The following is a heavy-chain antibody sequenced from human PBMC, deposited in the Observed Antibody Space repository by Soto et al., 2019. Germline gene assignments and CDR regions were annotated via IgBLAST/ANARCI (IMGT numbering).Heavy chain of an antibody. D-gene: IGHD2-15*01. J-gene: IGHJ3*02. Sequence: TSVTLSLTCAVYGGSFCGYYWCWISKPPGKGLEWIGEINHSGSTNYNPSLKSRVTISVDTPKNQFSLKLSSVTAADTAVYYCARTPLGGYCSGGSCYDDAFDIWGQGTMVTVSS. CDR2: INHSGST. CDR1: GGSFCGYY. V-gene: IGHV4-34*01. CDR3: ARTPLGGYCSGGSCYDDAFDI.